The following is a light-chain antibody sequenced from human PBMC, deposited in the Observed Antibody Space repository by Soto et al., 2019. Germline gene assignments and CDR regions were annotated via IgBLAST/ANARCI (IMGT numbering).Light chain of an antibody. CDR1: QGIGIR. Sequence: DFQMTQSPSSLSASVGDRVTITRRASQGIGIRLAWYQQKPGKVPNLLIYAASTLQSGVPSRFSGSGFGTDFTLTISSLQPEDVATYYCQNYNSAPPAGSFGGGTKVEIK. CDR2: AAS. V-gene: IGKV1-27*01. J-gene: IGKJ4*01. CDR3: QNYNSAPPAGS.